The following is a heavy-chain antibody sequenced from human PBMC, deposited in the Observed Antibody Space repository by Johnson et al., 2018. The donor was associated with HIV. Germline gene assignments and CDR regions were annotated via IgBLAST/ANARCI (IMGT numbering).Heavy chain of an antibody. Sequence: VHLVESGGGVVRPGGTLRLSCAAAGFTFDDFVMTWVRQAPGKGLEWVSGIDWNGGSTGYGDSVKGRFTISRDNAKNSLYLQMNSLRVEDTALYYCARVRYYSSGSYSAFDIWGQGTMVTVSS. D-gene: IGHD3-10*01. V-gene: IGHV3-20*04. J-gene: IGHJ3*02. CDR3: ARVRYYSSGSYSAFDI. CDR1: GFTFDDFV. CDR2: IDWNGGST.